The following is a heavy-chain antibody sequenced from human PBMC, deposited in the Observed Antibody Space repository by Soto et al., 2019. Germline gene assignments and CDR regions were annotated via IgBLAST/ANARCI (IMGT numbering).Heavy chain of an antibody. CDR3: ARRRRYGSGSYYWYNYFDP. CDR2: VNPILSMS. D-gene: IGHD3-10*01. V-gene: IGHV1-69*02. CDR1: GDTFSFYT. J-gene: IGHJ5*02. Sequence: SVKVSCKASGDTFSFYTINWVRQAPGLGLEWMGRVNPILSMSNYAQKFQGRVTMTADKSTSTAYMELRSLRSEDTAFYYCARRRRYGSGSYYWYNYFDPWGQGTPVTVSS.